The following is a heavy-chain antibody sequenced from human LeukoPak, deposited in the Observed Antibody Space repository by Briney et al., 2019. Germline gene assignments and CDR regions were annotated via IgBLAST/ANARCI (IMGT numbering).Heavy chain of an antibody. D-gene: IGHD2-15*01. CDR3: ARDFCSGGSCYPDAFDI. CDR1: GFTFSSYG. J-gene: IGHJ3*02. V-gene: IGHV3-33*01. CDR2: IWYDGTST. Sequence: GGSLRLSCAASGFTFSSYGMHWVRQAPGKGLEWVAVIWYDGTSTYYADSVKGRFTISRDNSKNTLYLQMNSLRAEDTAVYYCARDFCSGGSCYPDAFDIWGQGTMVTVSS.